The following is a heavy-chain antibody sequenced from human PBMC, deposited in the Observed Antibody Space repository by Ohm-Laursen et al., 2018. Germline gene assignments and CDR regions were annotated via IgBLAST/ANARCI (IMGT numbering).Heavy chain of an antibody. Sequence: SLRLSCAASGFTFSSYSMNWVRQAPRKGLEWVSSITSSSSYIYYADSVKGRFTVSRDNVKNSLYLEMNSLRVEDTAVYYCARDNSGWYYFDCWGRGTLVTVSS. CDR2: ITSSSSYI. CDR3: ARDNSGWYYFDC. CDR1: GFTFSSYS. J-gene: IGHJ4*02. V-gene: IGHV3-21*01. D-gene: IGHD6-19*01.